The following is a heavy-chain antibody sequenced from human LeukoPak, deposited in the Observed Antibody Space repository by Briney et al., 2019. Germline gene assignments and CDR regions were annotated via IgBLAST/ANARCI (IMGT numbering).Heavy chain of an antibody. CDR2: IYYSGST. J-gene: IGHJ4*02. V-gene: IGHV4-59*01. Sequence: SETLSLTCTVSGGSISNYYWSWVRQPPGKGPEWIAYIYYSGSTSYNPSLKSRVTISIDTSKNQFSLKLSSVTAADTAVYYCARDFDYWGQGTLVTVSS. CDR3: ARDFDY. CDR1: GGSISNYY.